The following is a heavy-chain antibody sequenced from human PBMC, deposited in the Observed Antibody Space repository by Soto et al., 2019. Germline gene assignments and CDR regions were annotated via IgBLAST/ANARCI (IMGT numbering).Heavy chain of an antibody. J-gene: IGHJ6*02. V-gene: IGHV3-13*01. CDR3: ARAYYYYYGMDV. CDR1: GFTFSSYD. CDR2: IGTAGDT. Sequence: PGGSLRLSCAASGFTFSSYDMHWVRQATGKGLEWVSAIGTAGDTYYPGSVKGRFTISRENAKNSLYLQMNSLRAEDTAVYYCARAYYYYYGMDVWGQGTTVTVSS.